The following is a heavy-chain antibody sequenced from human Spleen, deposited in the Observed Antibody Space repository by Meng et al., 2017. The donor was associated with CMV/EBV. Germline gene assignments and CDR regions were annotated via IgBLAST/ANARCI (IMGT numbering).Heavy chain of an antibody. CDR2: ISGSGGST. CDR3: ARAYYDFWSGQYYYYYGMDV. Sequence: GALRLSCAASGFTFSSYAMSWVRQAPGKGLEWVSAISGSGGSTYYADSVKGRFTISRDNSKNTLYLQMNSLRAEDTAVYYCARAYYDFWSGQYYYYYGMDVWGQGTTVTVSS. J-gene: IGHJ6*02. V-gene: IGHV3-23*01. CDR1: GFTFSSYA. D-gene: IGHD3-3*01.